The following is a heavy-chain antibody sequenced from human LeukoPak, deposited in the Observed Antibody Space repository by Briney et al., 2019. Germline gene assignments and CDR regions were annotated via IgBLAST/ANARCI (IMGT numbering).Heavy chain of an antibody. J-gene: IGHJ5*02. Sequence: GRSLRLSCAASRFTFDDYALHWVGQAQGKGLEWVSGISWNSGSIGYADSVKGRFTISRDNAKNSLYLQMNSLRAEDTALYYCAKAYDCSGLVLRFDPWGQGTQVTVSS. CDR3: AKAYDCSGLVLRFDP. D-gene: IGHD3-22*01. CDR1: RFTFDDYA. CDR2: ISWNSGSI. V-gene: IGHV3-9*01.